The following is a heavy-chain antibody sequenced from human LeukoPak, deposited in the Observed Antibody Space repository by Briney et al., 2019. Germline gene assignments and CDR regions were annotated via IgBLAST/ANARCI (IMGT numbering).Heavy chain of an antibody. CDR2: ISSSGSTI. CDR3: ARDLAESGYSGYRDY. J-gene: IGHJ4*02. Sequence: PGGSLRLSCAASGFTLSDYYMSWIRQAPGKGLEWVSYISSSGSTIYYADSVKGRFTISRDNAKNSLYLQMNSLRAEDTAVYYCARDLAESGYSGYRDYWGQGTLVTVSS. D-gene: IGHD5-12*01. CDR1: GFTLSDYY. V-gene: IGHV3-11*04.